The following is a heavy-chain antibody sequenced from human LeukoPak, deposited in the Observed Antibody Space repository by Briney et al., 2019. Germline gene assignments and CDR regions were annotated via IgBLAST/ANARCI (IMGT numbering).Heavy chain of an antibody. Sequence: SETLSLTCAVYGGSFSGYYWSWIRQPPGKGLEWIGEINHSGSTNYNPSLKSRVSISVDTSKNQFSLKLSSVTAADTAVYYCASSSSSTPFDYWGQGTLVTVSS. J-gene: IGHJ4*02. V-gene: IGHV4-34*01. CDR1: GGSFSGYY. D-gene: IGHD3-22*01. CDR3: ASSSSSTPFDY. CDR2: INHSGST.